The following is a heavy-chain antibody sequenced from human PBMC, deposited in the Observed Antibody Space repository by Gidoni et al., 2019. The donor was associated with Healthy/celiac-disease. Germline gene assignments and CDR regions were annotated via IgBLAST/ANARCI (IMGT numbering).Heavy chain of an antibody. Sequence: QVQLQESGPGLVKPSETLSLTCTVSGGSISSYYWSWIRQPAGKGLEWIGRIYTSGSTNYNPSLKSRVTMSVDTSKNQFSLKLSSVTAADTAVYYCARGASLRFSYYFDYWGQGTLVTVSS. CDR3: ARGASLRFSYYFDY. J-gene: IGHJ4*02. CDR2: IYTSGST. CDR1: GGSISSYY. D-gene: IGHD4-17*01. V-gene: IGHV4-4*07.